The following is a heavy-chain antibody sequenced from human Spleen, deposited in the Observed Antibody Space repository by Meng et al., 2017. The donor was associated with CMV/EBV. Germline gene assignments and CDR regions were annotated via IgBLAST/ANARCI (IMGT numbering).Heavy chain of an antibody. CDR3: ARDLYYDFWSGYGPLRYYYYGMDV. Sequence: ASVKVSCKASGYTFTGYYIHWVRQAPGQGLEWMGWLNPDSGITYSAQNFQGRVTMTRDTSINTASMELSRLRSDDTAVYYCARDLYYDFWSGYGPLRYYYYGMDVWGQGTTVTVSS. D-gene: IGHD3-3*01. CDR1: GYTFTGYY. J-gene: IGHJ6*02. CDR2: LNPDSGIT. V-gene: IGHV1-2*02.